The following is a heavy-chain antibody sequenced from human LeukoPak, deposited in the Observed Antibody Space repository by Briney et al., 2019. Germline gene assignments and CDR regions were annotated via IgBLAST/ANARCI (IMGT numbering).Heavy chain of an antibody. V-gene: IGHV4-38-2*01. J-gene: IGHJ3*02. Sequence: SETLSLTCAVSGYSISSGYYWGWIRQPPGKGLEWIGSIYHSGSTYYNPSLKSRVTISVDTSKNQFSLKLSSVTAADTAVYYCARRTGYCSSTSCYVAFDIWGQGTMVTVSS. CDR3: ARRTGYCSSTSCYVAFDI. CDR2: IYHSGST. D-gene: IGHD2-2*01. CDR1: GYSISSGYY.